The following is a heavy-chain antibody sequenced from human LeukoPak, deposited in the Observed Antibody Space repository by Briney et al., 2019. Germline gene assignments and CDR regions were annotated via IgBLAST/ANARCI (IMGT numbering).Heavy chain of an antibody. CDR2: ISSSSSYI. J-gene: IGHJ6*03. CDR3: ARESTPTGYSSGWYGGYHYYMDV. CDR1: GFTFSSYS. D-gene: IGHD6-19*01. V-gene: IGHV3-21*01. Sequence: GGSLRLSCAASGFTFSSYSMNWVRQAPGKGLEWVSSISSSSSYIYYADSVKGRFTISRDNAKDSLYLQMNSLRAEDTAVYYCARESTPTGYSSGWYGGYHYYMDVWGKGTTVTVSS.